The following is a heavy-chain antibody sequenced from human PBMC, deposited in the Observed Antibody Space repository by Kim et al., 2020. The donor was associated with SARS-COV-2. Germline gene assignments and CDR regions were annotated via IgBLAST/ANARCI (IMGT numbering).Heavy chain of an antibody. CDR3: ARDQDYDFWSGYPKNWYFDL. V-gene: IGHV3-66*01. CDR2: IYSGGST. CDR1: SNY. Sequence: SNYMGWVRQAPGKGLEWVSVIYSGGSTYYADSVKGRFTISRDNSKNTLYLQMNSLRAEDTAVYYCARDQDYDFWSGYPKNWYFDLWGRGTLAT. J-gene: IGHJ2*01. D-gene: IGHD3-3*01.